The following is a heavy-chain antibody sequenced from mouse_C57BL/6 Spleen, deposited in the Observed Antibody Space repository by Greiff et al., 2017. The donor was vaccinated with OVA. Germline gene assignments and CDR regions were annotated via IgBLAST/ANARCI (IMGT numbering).Heavy chain of an antibody. V-gene: IGHV5-12*01. CDR2: ISNGGGST. CDR3: ARQDYAMDY. Sequence: KVEESGGGLVQPGGSLKLSCAASGFTFSDYYMYWVRQTPEKRLEWVAYISNGGGSTYYPDTVKGRFTISRDNAKNTLYLQMSRLKSEDTAMYYCARQDYAMDYWGQGTSVTVSS. CDR1: GFTFSDYY. J-gene: IGHJ4*01.